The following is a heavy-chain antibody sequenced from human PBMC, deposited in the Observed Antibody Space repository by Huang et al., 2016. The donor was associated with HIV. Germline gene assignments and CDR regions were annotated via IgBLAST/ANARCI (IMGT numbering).Heavy chain of an antibody. V-gene: IGHV1-24*01. J-gene: IGHJ4*02. Sequence: QVQLLQSGAEVTKPGASVKVSCKVSGDTLTALSMHWIRQGPGKGLECLGGVDAKHGETSHAQKFQGRGTTTEDAATDTAYMELSSLRSEDTAVYDGATDYCANGVSYSGVSDSWGQGTLVSVSS. CDR2: VDAKHGET. CDR1: GDTLTALS. D-gene: IGHD2-8*01. CDR3: ATDYCANGVSYSGVSDS.